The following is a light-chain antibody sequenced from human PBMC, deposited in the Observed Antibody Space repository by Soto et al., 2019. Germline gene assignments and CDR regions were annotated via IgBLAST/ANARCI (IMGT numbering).Light chain of an antibody. CDR3: QSYDNGLSAAV. Sequence: QSVLTQPPSVSGAPGQRVTISCTGSSSNIGAGHVVHWYQQFPGRAPNLLIYGSSNRPSGVPDRFSGSKSGTSASLAITGLQAEDEADYYFQSYDNGLSAAVFGGGTKLTVL. V-gene: IGLV1-40*01. J-gene: IGLJ2*01. CDR2: GSS. CDR1: SSNIGAGHV.